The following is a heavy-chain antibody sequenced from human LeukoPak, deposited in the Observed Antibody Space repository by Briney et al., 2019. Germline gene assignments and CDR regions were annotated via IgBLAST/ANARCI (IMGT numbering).Heavy chain of an antibody. CDR2: ISYDGSNK. D-gene: IGHD2-15*01. Sequence: GGSLRLSCAASGFTFSSYAVHWVRQAPGKGLEWVAVISYDGSNKYYADSVKGRFTISRDNSKNTLYLQMNSLRAEDTAVYYCARPIVVVVAARSAADYWGQGTLVTVSS. CDR1: GFTFSSYA. J-gene: IGHJ4*02. CDR3: ARPIVVVVAARSAADY. V-gene: IGHV3-30-3*01.